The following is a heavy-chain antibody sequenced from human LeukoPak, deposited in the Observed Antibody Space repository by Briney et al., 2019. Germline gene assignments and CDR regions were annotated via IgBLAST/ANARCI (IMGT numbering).Heavy chain of an antibody. Sequence: GASEKVSRKASGYTFTTYDINWVRQAPGQGLERMGWSSAYNGNTNYAQKLQGRVTMTTDTSTSTAYMELRSLISDDTAVYYCARGYCGSTCCFNFDDWGQGTLVTVSA. J-gene: IGHJ4*02. CDR3: ARGYCGSTCCFNFDD. CDR1: GYTFTTYD. V-gene: IGHV1-18*01. D-gene: IGHD2-2*01. CDR2: SSAYNGNT.